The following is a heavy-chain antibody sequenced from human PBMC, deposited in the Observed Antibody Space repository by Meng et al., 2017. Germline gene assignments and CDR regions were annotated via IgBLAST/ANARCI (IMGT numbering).Heavy chain of an antibody. J-gene: IGHJ4*02. V-gene: IGHV1-2*06. CDR3: ARDEDISAAGKLFGDY. Sequence: VQRVQCGAEVKKPWAAVKVSCKPSGYNFPDSYIHWVRQAPGQGLEWMGRIDPKNGDTHYAQKFQGRVTMTGDTSISTAYMDLSGLRSDDTAVYYCARDEDISAAGKLFGDYWGQGTLVTVSS. D-gene: IGHD6-13*01. CDR1: GYNFPDSY. CDR2: IDPKNGDT.